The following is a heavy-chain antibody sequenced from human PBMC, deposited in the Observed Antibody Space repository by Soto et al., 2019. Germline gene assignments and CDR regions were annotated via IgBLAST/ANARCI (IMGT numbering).Heavy chain of an antibody. J-gene: IGHJ4*02. Sequence: QVQLQESGPGLVKPSETLSLTCTVSGGSISSHYWSWIRQPPGKGLEWIGYIYYSGSTNYNPSLKSRVTISVDTSKNQFSLKLSSVTAADTAVYYCARSLGYCSSTSCYYHEYYFDYWGQGTLVTVSS. V-gene: IGHV4-59*08. D-gene: IGHD2-2*01. CDR3: ARSLGYCSSTSCYYHEYYFDY. CDR2: IYYSGST. CDR1: GGSISSHY.